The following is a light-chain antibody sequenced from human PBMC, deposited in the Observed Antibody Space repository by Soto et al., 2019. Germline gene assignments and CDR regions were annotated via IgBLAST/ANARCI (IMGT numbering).Light chain of an antibody. V-gene: IGLV1-44*01. Sequence: QSVLTQPPSASGTPGQRVTISCSGSSSNIGSNTVKWYQQLPGTAPKLLIYSNNQRPSGVPDRFSDSKSGTSASLAISGLQSEDEADYYCAAWDDSLTGYVFGNGTKVTVL. J-gene: IGLJ1*01. CDR3: AAWDDSLTGYV. CDR2: SNN. CDR1: SSNIGSNT.